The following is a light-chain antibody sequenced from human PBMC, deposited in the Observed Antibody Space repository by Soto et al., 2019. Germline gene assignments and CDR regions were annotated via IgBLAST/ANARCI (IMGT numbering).Light chain of an antibody. J-gene: IGLJ3*02. CDR3: SSYTSSSTWV. V-gene: IGLV2-14*01. Sequence: QSALTQPASVSGSPGQSITISCTGASSDVGGYNYVSWYQQHPGKVPKLMIYDVSNRPSGVSNRFSGSKSGNTDSLTISGLQAEDEADYYCSSYTSSSTWVFGGGTKLTVL. CDR1: SSDVGGYNY. CDR2: DVS.